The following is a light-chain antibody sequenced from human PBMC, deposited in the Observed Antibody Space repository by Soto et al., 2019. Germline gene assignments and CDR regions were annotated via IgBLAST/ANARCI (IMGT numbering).Light chain of an antibody. CDR1: QSVSSSY. CDR3: QQYSSSPRT. J-gene: IGKJ1*01. V-gene: IGKV3-20*01. CDR2: GAS. Sequence: EIVLTQSPGTLSLSPGERATLSCRASQSVSSSYLAWYQQKPGQAPRLLIYGASSRATGIPDRFSGSGSVTDFSLTISRLEPEDFAVYYCQQYSSSPRTFGQGNKVEVK.